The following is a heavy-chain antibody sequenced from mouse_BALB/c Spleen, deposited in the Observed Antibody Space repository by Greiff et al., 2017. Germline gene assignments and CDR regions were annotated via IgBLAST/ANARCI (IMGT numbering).Heavy chain of an antibody. CDR2: ISSGGGST. V-gene: IGHV5-12-1*01. D-gene: IGHD2-4*01. CDR1: GFAFSSYD. J-gene: IGHJ2*01. Sequence: EVKVEESGGGLVKPGGSLKLSCAASGFAFSSYDMSWVRQTPEKRLEWVAYISSGGGSTYYPDTVKGRFTISRDNAKNTLYLQMSSLKSEDTAMYYCARHADYEDYWGQGTTLTVAS. CDR3: ARHADYEDY.